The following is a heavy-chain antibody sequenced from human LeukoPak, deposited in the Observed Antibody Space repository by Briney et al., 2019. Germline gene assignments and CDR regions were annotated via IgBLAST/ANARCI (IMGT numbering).Heavy chain of an antibody. CDR1: GRTFINYT. J-gene: IGHJ4*02. D-gene: IGHD3-3*01. CDR3: ARDFAYYDFWSGNIPGETLGY. CDR2: IIPILGIA. V-gene: IGHV1-69*04. Sequence: ASVKASCKASGRTFINYTISWVRQPPAQGLEWMRRIIPILGIANYAQKFQGRVTITADKSTSTAYMELSSLRSEDTAVYYCARDFAYYDFWSGNIPGETLGYWGQGTLVTVSS.